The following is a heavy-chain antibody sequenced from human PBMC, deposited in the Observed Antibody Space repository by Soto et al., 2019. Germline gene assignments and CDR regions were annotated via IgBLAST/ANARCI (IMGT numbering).Heavy chain of an antibody. Sequence: QVQLQQWGAGLLKPSETLSLTCAVYGGSFSDHYWIWIRQPPGKGLEWIGEIPLSGRTNYNPSLKTRVTISLDTSKNQFSVKLSSVPAANTAVYYCTRTPTRGAGAWFDPWGQGTRVSVSS. CDR3: TRTPTRGAGAWFDP. V-gene: IGHV4-34*01. J-gene: IGHJ5*02. CDR1: GGSFSDHY. CDR2: IPLSGRT. D-gene: IGHD6-19*01.